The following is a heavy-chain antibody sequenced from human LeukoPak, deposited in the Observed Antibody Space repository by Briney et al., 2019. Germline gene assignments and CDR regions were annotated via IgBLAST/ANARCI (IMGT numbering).Heavy chain of an antibody. CDR1: GDSISNYY. J-gene: IGHJ4*02. CDR2: IHYSGST. D-gene: IGHD3-10*01. CDR3: ARQGIISMVRGVIDY. V-gene: IGHV4-59*08. Sequence: PSETLSLTCTVSGDSISNYYWTWIRQPPGKGLEWTGHIHYSGSTNYNPSLKSRVTISVDTSKNQFSLRLSSVTAADTAVYYCARQGIISMVRGVIDYWGQGTLVTVSS.